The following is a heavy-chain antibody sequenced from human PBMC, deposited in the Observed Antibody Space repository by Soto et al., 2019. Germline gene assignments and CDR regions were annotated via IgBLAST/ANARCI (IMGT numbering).Heavy chain of an antibody. D-gene: IGHD6-13*01. CDR1: GGSISSYY. CDR2: IFYSGST. Sequence: SETQSLMYTVSGGSISSYYWSWIRQHPGKGLEWIGYIFYSGSTNYNPSLKSRVIISVDTSKNQVSLKLSSVTAADTAVYWCARDGNIAAAGMGCDHWGQGTLVTV. CDR3: ARDGNIAAAGMGCDH. V-gene: IGHV4-59*01. J-gene: IGHJ4*02.